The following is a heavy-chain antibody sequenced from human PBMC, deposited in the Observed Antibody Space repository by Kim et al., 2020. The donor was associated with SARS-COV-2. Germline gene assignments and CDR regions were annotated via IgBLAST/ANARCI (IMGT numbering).Heavy chain of an antibody. CDR3: ARESWSGGYQNFDY. CDR1: GFTFTTYW. D-gene: IGHD2-15*01. V-gene: IGHV3-7*01. J-gene: IGHJ4*02. CDR2: IHGGGRKI. Sequence: GGSLRLSCATSGFTFTTYWMTWVRQAPGKGLEWLVNIHGGGRKIYSLDSVKGRFTISRDNAKQSLYLQMNSLRVEDTAVYYCARESWSGGYQNFDYWGQGTLVTVSS.